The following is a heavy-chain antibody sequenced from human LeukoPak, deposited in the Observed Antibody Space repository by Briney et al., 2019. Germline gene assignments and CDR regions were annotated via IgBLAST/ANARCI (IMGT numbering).Heavy chain of an antibody. Sequence: GGSLRLSCAASGFTFDDYTMHWVRQAPGKGLEWVSLISWDGGSTYYADSVKGRFTISRDNSKNSLYLQMNSLRTEDTALYYCARGVGASAFDYWGQGTLVTVSS. CDR2: ISWDGGST. J-gene: IGHJ4*02. CDR3: ARGVGASAFDY. D-gene: IGHD1-26*01. V-gene: IGHV3-43*01. CDR1: GFTFDDYT.